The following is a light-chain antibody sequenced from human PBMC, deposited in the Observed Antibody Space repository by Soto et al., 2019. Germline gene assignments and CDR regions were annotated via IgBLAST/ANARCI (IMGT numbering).Light chain of an antibody. Sequence: QSLLTQSPSASASLGASGNLTYTLSSGHNSYAIAWHQQQPEKGPRYLMKLNSDGSHSKGDEIPDRFSGSSSGAERYLTISSLQSEDEADYYCQTWGTGIHGVFGGGTKVTVL. CDR2: LNSDGSH. J-gene: IGLJ3*02. CDR1: SGHNSYA. CDR3: QTWGTGIHGV. V-gene: IGLV4-69*02.